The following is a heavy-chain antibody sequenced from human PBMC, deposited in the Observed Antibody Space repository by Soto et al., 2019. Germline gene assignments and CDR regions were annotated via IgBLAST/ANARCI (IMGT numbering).Heavy chain of an antibody. D-gene: IGHD6-13*01. Sequence: QVQLVQSGAEVKKPGASVKVSCKASGYTFTSYDINWVRQATGQGLEWMGWMNPNSGNTGYAQKFQGRVTRTRNTPISTAYRELSSLSSEDRAVYYWGRGQRVRGFDPGGQGPLVPVSS. V-gene: IGHV1-8*01. J-gene: IGHJ5*02. CDR2: MNPNSGNT. CDR3: GRGQRVRGFDP. CDR1: GYTFTSYD.